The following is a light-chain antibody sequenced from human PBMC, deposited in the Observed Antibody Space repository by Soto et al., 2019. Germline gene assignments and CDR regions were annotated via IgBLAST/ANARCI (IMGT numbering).Light chain of an antibody. J-gene: IGKJ2*01. Sequence: EIVLTQSPGTLSLSRGERATLSCRASQSVTSCFLAWYQQKPGQAPRLLIYAASSRATGIPDRFSGSGSGTDFTLTISRLEPEDFAVYYCQQYGSSPNTFGQGTKLEIK. V-gene: IGKV3-20*01. CDR2: AAS. CDR1: QSVTSCF. CDR3: QQYGSSPNT.